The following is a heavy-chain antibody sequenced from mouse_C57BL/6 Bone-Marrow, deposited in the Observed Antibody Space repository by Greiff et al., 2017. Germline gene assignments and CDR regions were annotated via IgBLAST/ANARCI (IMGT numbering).Heavy chain of an antibody. V-gene: IGHV5-4*03. Sequence: EVKLVESGGGLVKPGGSLTLSCAASGFTFSSYAMSWVRQTPEKRLEWVATISDGGSYTYYPDNVKGRFTISRDNAKNNLYLQMSHLKSEDTAMYYCARARLRYWYFDVWGTGTTVTVSS. CDR3: ARARLRYWYFDV. D-gene: IGHD2-4*01. CDR1: GFTFSSYA. J-gene: IGHJ1*03. CDR2: ISDGGSYT.